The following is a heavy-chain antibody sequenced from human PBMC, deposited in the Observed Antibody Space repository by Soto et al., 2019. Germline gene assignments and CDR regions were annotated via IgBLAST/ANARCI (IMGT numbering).Heavy chain of an antibody. D-gene: IGHD3-16*01. Sequence: QVQLQESGPGLVKPSETLSLSCSVSGGSISGHYWSWVRQTPGKGLEWIGYMYYSGSTNYNPSLNSRVTISVDTSKNHFSLRLTSVPAADTAVYYCARGPYYDLIWNYYYMDVWGKGTTVTVSS. CDR3: ARGPYYDLIWNYYYMDV. V-gene: IGHV4-59*08. J-gene: IGHJ6*03. CDR1: GGSISGHY. CDR2: MYYSGST.